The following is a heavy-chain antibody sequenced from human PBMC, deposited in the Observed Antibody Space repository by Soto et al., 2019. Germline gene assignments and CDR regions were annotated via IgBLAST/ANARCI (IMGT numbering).Heavy chain of an antibody. Sequence: EVELVESGGGLAQTGRSLRLSCATSGFKFDDNDMYWVRQAPGKGLEWVAGISWNSGTIGYADSVKGRFTISRDNAKNSLFLEMNGLRPEDSALYYCAKDEGTSSTVFDYWGQGTRVTVPS. CDR1: GFKFDDND. V-gene: IGHV3-9*01. CDR2: ISWNSGTI. CDR3: AKDEGTSSTVFDY. J-gene: IGHJ4*02. D-gene: IGHD4-4*01.